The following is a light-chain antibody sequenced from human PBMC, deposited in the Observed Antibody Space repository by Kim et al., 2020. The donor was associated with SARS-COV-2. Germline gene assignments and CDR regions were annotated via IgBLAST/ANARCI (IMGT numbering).Light chain of an antibody. CDR2: DAS. J-gene: IGKJ1*01. CDR3: QQYGSSPWT. CDR1: QSVSSNY. V-gene: IGKV3-20*01. Sequence: PGERATLPCRASQSVSSNYLAWYQQKPGQAPRLLIYDASSRATGIPDRFSGSGSVTDFTLTISRLEPEDFAVYYCQQYGSSPWTFGQGTKVE.